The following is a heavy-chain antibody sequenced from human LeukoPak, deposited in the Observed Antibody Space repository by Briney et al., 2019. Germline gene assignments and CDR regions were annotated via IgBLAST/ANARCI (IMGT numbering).Heavy chain of an antibody. V-gene: IGHV3-21*01. CDR2: ISSSSSYI. D-gene: IGHD1-1*01. Sequence: PGGSLRLSCAASGFTFSSYSMNWVRQAPGKGLEWVSSISSSSSYIYYADSVKGRFTISRDNAKNSLYLQMNSLRAEDTAVYYCARGELEPSGWFDPWGQGILVTVSS. CDR1: GFTFSSYS. J-gene: IGHJ5*02. CDR3: ARGELEPSGWFDP.